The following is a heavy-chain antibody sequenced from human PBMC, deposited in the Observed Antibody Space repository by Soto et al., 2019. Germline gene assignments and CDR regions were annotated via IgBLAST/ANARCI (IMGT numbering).Heavy chain of an antibody. CDR1: GGSISSYY. Sequence: PSETLSLTCTVSGGSISSYYWSWIRHPPGKGLEWIGYIYYSGSTNYNPSLKSRVTISVDTSKNQFSLKLSSVTAADTAVYYCARRSPIAAAGTGWFDPWGQGTLVTVS. CDR3: ARRSPIAAAGTGWFDP. V-gene: IGHV4-59*01. J-gene: IGHJ5*02. D-gene: IGHD6-13*01. CDR2: IYYSGST.